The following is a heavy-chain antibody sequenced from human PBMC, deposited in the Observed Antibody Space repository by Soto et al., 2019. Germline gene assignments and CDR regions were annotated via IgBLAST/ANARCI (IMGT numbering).Heavy chain of an antibody. CDR2: IDYSGRT. CDR1: AGAISSDGYY. CDR3: ARDPPDNYGDYGMDG. J-gene: IGHJ6*02. V-gene: IGHV4-31*03. D-gene: IGHD4-17*01. Sequence: QVQLQESGPGLVKPSQTLSLTCTVSAGAISSDGYYLSWLRQHPGKGLEWIGYIDYSGRTYYNPSLKIRVTISVDTSKNQCYLKPSSVTGADTAVYYCARDPPDNYGDYGMDGWGQGTTVTVSS.